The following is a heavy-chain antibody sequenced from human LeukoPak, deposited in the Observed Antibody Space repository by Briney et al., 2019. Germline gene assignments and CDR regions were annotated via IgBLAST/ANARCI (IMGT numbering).Heavy chain of an antibody. J-gene: IGHJ2*01. CDR2: VSGSGGST. CDR3: AKTLRESSGREYFDL. D-gene: IGHD6-19*01. V-gene: IGHV3-23*01. Sequence: GGSLRPSCAASAFTFSSYAMSWVRQAPGKGLEWVSAVSGSGGSTYYADSVKGRFTISRDNSKDTLYLQMNSLRAEDTAVYYCAKTLRESSGREYFDLWGRGTLVTVSS. CDR1: AFTFSSYA.